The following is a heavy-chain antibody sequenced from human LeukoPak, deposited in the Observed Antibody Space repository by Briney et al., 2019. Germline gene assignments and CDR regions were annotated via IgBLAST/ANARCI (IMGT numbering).Heavy chain of an antibody. Sequence: SETLSLTCTVSGGSISSYYWSWIRQPPGKGLEWIGYIYYSGSTNYNPSLKSRVTISVDTSKNQFSLKLSSVTAADTAVYYCGRGGGGGGLVVEDAFDIWGQGTMVTVSS. CDR1: GGSISSYY. CDR3: GRGGGGGGLVVEDAFDI. J-gene: IGHJ3*02. CDR2: IYYSGST. D-gene: IGHD3-22*01. V-gene: IGHV4-59*08.